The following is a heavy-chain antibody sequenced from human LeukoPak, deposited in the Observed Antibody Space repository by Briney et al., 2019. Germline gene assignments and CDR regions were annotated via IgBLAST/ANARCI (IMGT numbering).Heavy chain of an antibody. D-gene: IGHD2-21*01. CDR3: GEGGGGHYDY. CDR1: GFTCSPCG. V-gene: IGHV3-23*01. J-gene: IGHJ4*02. Sequence: GGSLRLSCAASGFTCSPCGMTWVRQAPGKGLQWVSAIGSNGADTYYADSVKGRFTISRDNSKNTLYLQMNSLRAEDTAVYFCGEGGGGHYDYWGQGTLVTVSS. CDR2: IGSNGADT.